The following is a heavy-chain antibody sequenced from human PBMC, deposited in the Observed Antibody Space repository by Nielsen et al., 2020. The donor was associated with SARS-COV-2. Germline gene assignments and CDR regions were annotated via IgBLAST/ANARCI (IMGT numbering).Heavy chain of an antibody. J-gene: IGHJ3*02. CDR1: GGTFSSYA. CDR2: IIPIFGTA. V-gene: IGHV1-69*13. CDR3: ASGYSYGGEDAFDI. Sequence: SVKVSCKASGGTFSSYAISWVRQAPGQGLEWMGGIIPIFGTANYAQKFQGRVTITADESTSTAYMELSSLRSEDTAVYYCASGYSYGGEDAFDIWGQGTMVTVSS. D-gene: IGHD5-18*01.